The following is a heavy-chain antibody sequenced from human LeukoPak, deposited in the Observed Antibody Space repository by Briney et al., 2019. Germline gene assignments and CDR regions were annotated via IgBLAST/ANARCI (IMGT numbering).Heavy chain of an antibody. CDR2: IYYSGNT. CDR1: GGSISSSDYY. J-gene: IGHJ4*02. D-gene: IGHD2/OR15-2a*01. Sequence: SETLSLTCTVSGGSISSSDYYGAWIRQPPGKGLEWIGSIYYSGNTYYHPSLKSRDTISVDTSKNQFSLKLSSVTAADTAVYYCASHRRYTTGSEEFDYWGQGALVTVSS. CDR3: ASHRRYTTGSEEFDY. V-gene: IGHV4-39*01.